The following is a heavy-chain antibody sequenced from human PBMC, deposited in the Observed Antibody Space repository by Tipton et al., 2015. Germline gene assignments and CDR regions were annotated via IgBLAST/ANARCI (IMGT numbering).Heavy chain of an antibody. CDR1: GGSINSYY. D-gene: IGHD4-17*01. V-gene: IGHV4-34*01. CDR3: ARVPTTATTYFDY. J-gene: IGHJ4*02. CDR2: INHSGST. Sequence: TLSLTCTVSGGSINSYYWSWIRQPPGKGLEWIGEINHSGSTNYNPSLKSRVTISVDTSKNQFSLKLSSVTAADTAVYYCARVPTTATTYFDYWGQGTLVTVSS.